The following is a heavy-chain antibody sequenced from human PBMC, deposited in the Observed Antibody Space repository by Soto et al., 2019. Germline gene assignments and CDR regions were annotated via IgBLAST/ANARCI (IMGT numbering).Heavy chain of an antibody. Sequence: QVQLQESGPGLVKPSETLSLTCTVSGGSISSYYWSWIRQPPGKGLEWIGYIYYSGRTNYNPSLKSRVPXSXGXXKNQFPLKLSSVTAADTAVYYCARGYCSSTSCYIWDNWFDPWGQGTLVTVSS. V-gene: IGHV4-59*01. CDR2: IYYSGRT. CDR3: ARGYCSSTSCYIWDNWFDP. CDR1: GGSISSYY. D-gene: IGHD2-2*02. J-gene: IGHJ5*02.